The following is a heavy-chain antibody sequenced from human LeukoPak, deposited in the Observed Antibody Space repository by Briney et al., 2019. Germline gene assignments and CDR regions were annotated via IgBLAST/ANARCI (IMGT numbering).Heavy chain of an antibody. CDR2: IGSSGGGI. Sequence: PGGSLRLSCAASGFTFSTYTMYWVRHPPGKRLEWVSIIGSSGGGIHYADSVKGRFTISRDNAKNSLYLQMNSLRAEDTAVYYCAGGYCSGDSCYPDYWGQGTLVTVSS. CDR3: AGGYCSGDSCYPDY. J-gene: IGHJ4*02. D-gene: IGHD2-15*01. CDR1: GFTFSTYT. V-gene: IGHV3-21*06.